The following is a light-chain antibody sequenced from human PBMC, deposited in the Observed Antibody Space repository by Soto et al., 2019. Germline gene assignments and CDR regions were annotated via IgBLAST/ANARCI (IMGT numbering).Light chain of an antibody. CDR2: GAS. J-gene: IGKJ4*01. V-gene: IGKV3-20*01. CDR1: QSVSRMS. Sequence: EIVLTQSPGTLALSPGERATLSCRASQSVSRMSLAWYQQQPGQAPRFLIYGASTRATGVPDRFSGSGSGTDFTLTISRLEPEDFAVYYCQQYGNLPLTFGGGDQGGDQT. CDR3: QQYGNLPLT.